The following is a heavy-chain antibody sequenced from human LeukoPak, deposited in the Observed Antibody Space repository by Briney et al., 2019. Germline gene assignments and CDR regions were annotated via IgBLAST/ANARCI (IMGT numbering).Heavy chain of an antibody. CDR1: GYTFTSYG. J-gene: IGHJ3*02. Sequence: VASVKVSCKASGYTFTSYGISWVRQAPGQGLEWMGWISAYNGNTNYAQKLQGRVTMTTDTSTSTAYMELRSLRSDDTAVYYCARQRSITIFGVVRDAFDIWGQGTMVTVSS. CDR3: ARQRSITIFGVVRDAFDI. CDR2: ISAYNGNT. D-gene: IGHD3-3*01. V-gene: IGHV1-18*01.